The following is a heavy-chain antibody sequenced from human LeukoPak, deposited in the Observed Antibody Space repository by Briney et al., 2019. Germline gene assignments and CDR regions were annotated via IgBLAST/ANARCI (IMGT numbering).Heavy chain of an antibody. Sequence: GASVKVSCKASGGTFSSYAISWVRQAPGQGLEWMGRIIPILGTANYAQKFQGRVTITTDESTSTAYMELSSLRFEDTAVYYCARGILQPEWPYYYYMDVWGKGTTVTVSS. V-gene: IGHV1-69*11. CDR1: GGTFSSYA. J-gene: IGHJ6*03. CDR3: ARGILQPEWPYYYYMDV. D-gene: IGHD3-3*01. CDR2: IIPILGTA.